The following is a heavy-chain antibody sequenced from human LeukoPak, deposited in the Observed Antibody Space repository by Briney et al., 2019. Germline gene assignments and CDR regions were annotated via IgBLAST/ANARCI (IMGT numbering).Heavy chain of an antibody. CDR1: GFTFSSYG. D-gene: IGHD5-18*01. J-gene: IGHJ6*03. Sequence: PGGSLRLSRAASGFTFSSYGMHWVRQAPGKGLEWVAFIRYDGSNKYYADSVKGRFTISRDNSKNTLYLQMNSLRAEDTAVYYCAKDGTARDLYYYYYLDVWGKGTTVTVSS. CDR2: IRYDGSNK. V-gene: IGHV3-30*02. CDR3: AKDGTARDLYYYYYLDV.